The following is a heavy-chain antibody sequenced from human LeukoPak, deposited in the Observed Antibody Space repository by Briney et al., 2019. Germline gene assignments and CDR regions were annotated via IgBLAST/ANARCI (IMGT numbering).Heavy chain of an antibody. V-gene: IGHV4-4*07. CDR2: IYTSGST. D-gene: IGHD6-19*01. CDR3: ARAWRGSSGRNWYFDL. CDR1: GGSISSYY. J-gene: IGHJ2*01. Sequence: SETLSLTCTVSGGSISSYYWSWIRQPAGKGLEWIGRIYTSGSTNYNPSLKSRVTMSVDTSKNQFSLKLSSVTAADTAVYYCARAWRGSSGRNWYFDLWGRGTPATVSS.